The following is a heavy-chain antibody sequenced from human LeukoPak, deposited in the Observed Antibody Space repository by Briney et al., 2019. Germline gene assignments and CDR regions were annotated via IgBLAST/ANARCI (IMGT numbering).Heavy chain of an antibody. Sequence: GGSLRLSCAASGFIFSSYSMNWVRQAPGKGLEWVSSISSSSSYIYYADSVKGRFTISRDNAKNSLYLQMNSLRAEDTAVYYCATPGIAAAGMVGYWGQGTLVTVSS. CDR1: GFIFSSYS. V-gene: IGHV3-21*01. D-gene: IGHD6-13*01. CDR3: ATPGIAAAGMVGY. J-gene: IGHJ4*02. CDR2: ISSSSSYI.